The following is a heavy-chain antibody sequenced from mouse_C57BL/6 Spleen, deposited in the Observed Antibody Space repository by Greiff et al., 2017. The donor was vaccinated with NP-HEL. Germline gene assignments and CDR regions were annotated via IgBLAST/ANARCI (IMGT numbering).Heavy chain of an antibody. V-gene: IGHV7-3*01. CDR2: IRNKANGYTT. CDR3: ARSDYYGSSYVGWYFDV. CDR1: GFTFTDYY. J-gene: IGHJ1*03. Sequence: EVKLVESGGGLVQPGGSLSLSCAASGFTFTDYYMSWVRQPPGKALEWLGFIRNKANGYTTEYSASVKGRFTISRDNSQSILYLQMNALRAEDSATYYCARSDYYGSSYVGWYFDVWGTGTTVTVSS. D-gene: IGHD1-1*01.